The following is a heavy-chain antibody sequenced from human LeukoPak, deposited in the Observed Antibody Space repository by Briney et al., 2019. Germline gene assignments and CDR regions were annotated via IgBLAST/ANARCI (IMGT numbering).Heavy chain of an antibody. V-gene: IGHV1-18*01. J-gene: IGHJ5*02. D-gene: IGHD5-24*01. Sequence: ASVKVSCKASGYTFTSYGISWVRQAPGQGLEWMGWISAYNGNTNYAQKLQGRVTMTTDTSTSTAYMELRSLRSEDTAVYYCARARDELSWFDPWGQGTLVTVSS. CDR1: GYTFTSYG. CDR2: ISAYNGNT. CDR3: ARARDELSWFDP.